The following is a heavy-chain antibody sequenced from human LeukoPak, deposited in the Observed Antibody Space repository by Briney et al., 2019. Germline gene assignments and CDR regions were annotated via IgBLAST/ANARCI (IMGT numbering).Heavy chain of an antibody. D-gene: IGHD1-26*01. J-gene: IGHJ3*02. Sequence: SLTLSLTCAISGDSVSSNSAAWNWIRPSPSRGLEWLGRTYYRSKWYNDYARSLKSRIIINPDTSKNQFSLQLNSVTPEDTAVYFCARSVGDIDIWGQGTMVTVSS. CDR2: TYYRSKWYN. CDR3: ARSVGDIDI. V-gene: IGHV6-1*01. CDR1: GDSVSSNSAA.